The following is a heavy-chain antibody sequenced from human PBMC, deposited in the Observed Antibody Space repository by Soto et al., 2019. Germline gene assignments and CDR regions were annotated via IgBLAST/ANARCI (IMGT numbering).Heavy chain of an antibody. CDR3: AREVGAPSGWLDP. V-gene: IGHV3-23*01. J-gene: IGHJ5*02. Sequence: EVQLSESGGDLRQPGGSLRLSCAASGFTFTNYAMTWVRQTPGKGLEWVSGISASGGLKYYADSMRGRFTVSRDNSKNILYLQMDNLRDEDTALYYCAREVGAPSGWLDPWGQGTQVTVSS. CDR1: GFTFTNYA. D-gene: IGHD1-26*01. CDR2: ISASGGLK.